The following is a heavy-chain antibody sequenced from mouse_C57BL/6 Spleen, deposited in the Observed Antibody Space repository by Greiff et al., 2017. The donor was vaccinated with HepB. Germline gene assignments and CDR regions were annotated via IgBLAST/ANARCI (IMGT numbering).Heavy chain of an antibody. CDR1: GFSLTSYG. CDR3: ARGGMVTTGGLDY. CDR2: IWRGGST. V-gene: IGHV2-2*01. Sequence: VMLVESGPGLVQPSQSLSITCTVSGFSLTSYGVHWVRQSPGRGLEWRGVIWRGGSTDYNAAFISRLSLSKDNSKSQVFFKMNSLQADDTAIYYCARGGMVTTGGLDYWGQGTTLTVSS. D-gene: IGHD2-2*01. J-gene: IGHJ2*01.